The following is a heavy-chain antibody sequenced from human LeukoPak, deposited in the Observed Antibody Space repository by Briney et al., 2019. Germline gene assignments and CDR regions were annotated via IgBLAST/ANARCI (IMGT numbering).Heavy chain of an antibody. CDR1: GFTFTSHW. CDR2: IRQDGRDK. CDR3: VRDLSASGSFDY. Sequence: PGGSLRLSCSASGFTFTSHWMHWVRQAPGKGLEWLASIRQDGRDKYYIDSVKGRFTMSRDNAKDSLFLQMNSLRADDTAVYYCVRDLSASGSFDYWGQGSLVTVSS. D-gene: IGHD1-26*01. J-gene: IGHJ4*02. V-gene: IGHV3-7*04.